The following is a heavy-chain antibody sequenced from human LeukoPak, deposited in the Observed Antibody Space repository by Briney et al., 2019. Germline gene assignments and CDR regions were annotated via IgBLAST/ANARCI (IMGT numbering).Heavy chain of an antibody. D-gene: IGHD4-23*01. V-gene: IGHV1-2*02. CDR3: ARPTTVVTRRQAFDI. CDR2: INPNSGGT. CDR1: GYTFTGYY. J-gene: IGHJ3*02. Sequence: GASVKVSCKASGYTFTGYYMHWVRQAPGQGLEWMGWINPNSGGTNYAQKFQGRVTMTRDTSISTAYMELSRLRSDDTAVYYCARPTTVVTRRQAFDIWGQGTMVTVSS.